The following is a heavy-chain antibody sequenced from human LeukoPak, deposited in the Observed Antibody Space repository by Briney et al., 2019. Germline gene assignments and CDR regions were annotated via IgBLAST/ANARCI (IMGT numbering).Heavy chain of an antibody. J-gene: IGHJ6*02. Sequence: GASVKVSCKASGYTFTSYGISWVRQAPGQGLEWMGWISAYNGNTNYAQKLQGRATMTTDTSTSTAYMELRSLRSDDTAVYYCALGYSSGWSENYYGMDVWGQGTTVTVSS. D-gene: IGHD6-19*01. CDR3: ALGYSSGWSENYYGMDV. V-gene: IGHV1-18*01. CDR1: GYTFTSYG. CDR2: ISAYNGNT.